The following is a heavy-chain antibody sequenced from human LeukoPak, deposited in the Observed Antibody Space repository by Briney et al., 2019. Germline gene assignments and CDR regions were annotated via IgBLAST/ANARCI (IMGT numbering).Heavy chain of an antibody. V-gene: IGHV4-59*08. Sequence: SETLSLTCTVSDGSISSYYWSWIRQPPGKGLEWIGYIYYSGSTNYNPSLKSRVTISVDTSKNQFSLKLSSVTAADTAVYYCARRGGAVAGTGFNWFDPWGQGTLVAVSS. CDR2: IYYSGST. J-gene: IGHJ5*02. D-gene: IGHD6-19*01. CDR1: DGSISSYY. CDR3: ARRGGAVAGTGFNWFDP.